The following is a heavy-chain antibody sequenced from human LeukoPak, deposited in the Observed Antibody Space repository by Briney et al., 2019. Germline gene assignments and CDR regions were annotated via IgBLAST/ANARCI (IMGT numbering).Heavy chain of an antibody. D-gene: IGHD3-22*01. CDR1: GFTFDGYA. CDR2: ISWNSGSI. J-gene: IGHJ4*02. V-gene: IGHV3-9*01. Sequence: GGSLRLSCVASGFTFDGYAMHWVRQAPGKGLEWVSGISWNSGSIGYADSVKGRFIISRDSAKNSLYLRLNSLRPEDTALYYCAKDDGSLLLDHWGQGTLVTVS. CDR3: AKDDGSLLLDH.